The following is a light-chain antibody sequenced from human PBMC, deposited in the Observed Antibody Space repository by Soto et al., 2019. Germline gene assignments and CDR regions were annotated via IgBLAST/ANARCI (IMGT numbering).Light chain of an antibody. CDR2: EVS. Sequence: QSALTQPASVSGSPGQTITISCTGTSSDVGGYNYVSWYQQHPRKAPKLMIYEVSNRPSGVSNHFSGSKSGNTASLTISGLQAEDEADHYCSSYTSSSTVVFGGGTKLTVL. CDR3: SSYTSSSTVV. CDR1: SSDVGGYNY. V-gene: IGLV2-14*01. J-gene: IGLJ2*01.